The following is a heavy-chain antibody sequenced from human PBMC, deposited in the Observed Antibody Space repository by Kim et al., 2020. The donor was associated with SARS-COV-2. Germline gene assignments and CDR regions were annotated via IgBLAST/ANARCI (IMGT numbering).Heavy chain of an antibody. D-gene: IGHD2-15*01. Sequence: GGSLRLSCAASGFTFSSYWMSWVRQAPGKGLEWVANIKQDGSEKYYVVSVKGRFTISRDNAKNSLYLQMNSLRAEDTAVYYCARDSGVVVVVAAATDAFDIWGQGTMVTVSS. V-gene: IGHV3-7*01. CDR3: ARDSGVVVVVAAATDAFDI. CDR1: GFTFSSYW. CDR2: IKQDGSEK. J-gene: IGHJ3*02.